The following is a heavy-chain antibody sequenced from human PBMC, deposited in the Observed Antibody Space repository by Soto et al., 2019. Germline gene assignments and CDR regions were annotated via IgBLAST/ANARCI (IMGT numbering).Heavy chain of an antibody. CDR2: IKSKTDGGTT. Sequence: PGGSLRLSCAASGFTFSNAWMNWVRQAPGKGLEWAGRIKSKTDGGTTDYAAPVKGRFTISRDDSKNTLYLQMNSLKTEDTAVYYCTTDQGPFPYYYDSSGYDYWGQGTLVTVSS. CDR3: TTDQGPFPYYYDSSGYDY. J-gene: IGHJ4*02. V-gene: IGHV3-15*07. D-gene: IGHD3-22*01. CDR1: GFTFSNAW.